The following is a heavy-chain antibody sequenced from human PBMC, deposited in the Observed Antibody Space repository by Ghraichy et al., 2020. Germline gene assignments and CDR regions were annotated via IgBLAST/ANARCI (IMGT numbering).Heavy chain of an antibody. J-gene: IGHJ4*02. Sequence: GGSLRLSCAASGFTFSSYWMSWVRQAPGKGLEWVANIKQDGSEKYYVDSVKGRFTISRDNAKNSLYLQMNSLRAEDTAVYYCATEGGRRYCGGDCYPLDYWGQGTLVTVSS. D-gene: IGHD2-21*02. V-gene: IGHV3-7*01. CDR3: ATEGGRRYCGGDCYPLDY. CDR2: IKQDGSEK. CDR1: GFTFSSYW.